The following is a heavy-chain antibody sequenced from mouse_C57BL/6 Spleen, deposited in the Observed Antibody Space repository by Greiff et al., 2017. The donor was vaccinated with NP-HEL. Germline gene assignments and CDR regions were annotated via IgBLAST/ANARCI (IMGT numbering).Heavy chain of an antibody. CDR3: ARGYGSSGYFDV. CDR1: GFTFSDYG. D-gene: IGHD1-1*01. Sequence: EVKVVESGGGLVQPGGSLKLSCAASGFTFSDYGLAWVRQAPRTGPEWVAFISNLAYSSYYADTVTGRVTISREYAKNTLYLEMSSLRSEDTDMYYCARGYGSSGYFDVWGTGTTVTVSS. CDR2: ISNLAYSS. J-gene: IGHJ1*03. V-gene: IGHV5-15*01.